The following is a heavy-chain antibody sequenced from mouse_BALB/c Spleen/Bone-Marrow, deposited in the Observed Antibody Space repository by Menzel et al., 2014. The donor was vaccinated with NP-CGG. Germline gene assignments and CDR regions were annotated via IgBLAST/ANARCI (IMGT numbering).Heavy chain of an antibody. Sequence: EVKLMESGGGLVQPGGSRKLSCTASGFTFSSFGMHWVRQAPEKGLEWVAYISSDSDTIYYADTVKGRFTISRDNPKNTLFLQMTILRAEDTAMYYCTRDHDYDWYFDFWGAGTTVTVSS. CDR2: ISSDSDTI. D-gene: IGHD2-4*01. CDR1: GFTFSSFG. CDR3: TRDHDYDWYFDF. J-gene: IGHJ1*01. V-gene: IGHV5-17*02.